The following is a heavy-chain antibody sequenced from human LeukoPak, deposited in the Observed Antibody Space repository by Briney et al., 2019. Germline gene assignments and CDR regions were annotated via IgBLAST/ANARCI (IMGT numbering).Heavy chain of an antibody. CDR2: IYYSGST. CDR1: GGSMSGYF. J-gene: IGHJ1*01. Sequence: PSETLSLICTVSGGSMSGYFWSWIRQPPGKGLEWIGYIYYSGSTNYNPSLKSRVTISVDTSKNQFSLKLSSVTAADTAVYYCARSITSSWYGDFQHWGQGTLVTVSS. V-gene: IGHV4-59*01. D-gene: IGHD6-13*01. CDR3: ARSITSSWYGDFQH.